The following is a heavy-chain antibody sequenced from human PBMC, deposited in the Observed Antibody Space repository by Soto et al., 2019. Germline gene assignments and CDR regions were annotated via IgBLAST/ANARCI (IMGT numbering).Heavy chain of an antibody. CDR3: ARVYIGHYDSSGYDPSAFDY. D-gene: IGHD3-22*01. J-gene: IGHJ4*02. CDR1: GGSISSYY. V-gene: IGHV4-59*01. CDR2: IYYSGST. Sequence: SETLSLTCTVSGGSISSYYWSWIRQPPGKGLEWIGYIYYSGSTNYNPSLKSRVTISVDTSKNQFSLKLSSVTAADTAVYYCARVYIGHYDSSGYDPSAFDYWGQGTLVNVSS.